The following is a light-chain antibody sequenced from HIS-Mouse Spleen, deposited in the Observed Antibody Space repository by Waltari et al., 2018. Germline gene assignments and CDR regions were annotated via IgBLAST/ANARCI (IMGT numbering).Light chain of an antibody. J-gene: IGLJ3*02. CDR2: EGS. Sequence: QSALTQPASVSGSPGQSIPIPCTGTSSDVGSYNLFPWYQQHPGKAPKLMIYEGSKRPSGVSNRFSGSKSGNTASLTISGLQAEDEADYYCCSYAGSSTWVFGGGTKLTVL. CDR1: SSDVGSYNL. CDR3: CSYAGSSTWV. V-gene: IGLV2-23*01.